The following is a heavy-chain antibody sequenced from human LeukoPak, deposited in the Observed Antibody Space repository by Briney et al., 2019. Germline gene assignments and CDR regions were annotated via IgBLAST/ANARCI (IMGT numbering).Heavy chain of an antibody. CDR1: GGSFSGYY. V-gene: IGHV4-34*01. Sequence: SETLSLTCAVYGGSFSGYYWSWIRQPPGKGLEWIGEINHSGSTNYNPSLKSRVTISVDTSKNQFSLKLSSVTAADTAVYYCARGGASYYVYYYYYMDVWGKGTTVTVSS. D-gene: IGHD1-26*01. J-gene: IGHJ6*03. CDR3: ARGGASYYVYYYYYMDV. CDR2: INHSGST.